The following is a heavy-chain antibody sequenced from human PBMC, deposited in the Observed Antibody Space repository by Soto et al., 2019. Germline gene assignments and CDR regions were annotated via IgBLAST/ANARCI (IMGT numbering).Heavy chain of an antibody. Sequence: QVQLQESGPGLVEPAETLSLTCTVSGGSFSSYYWSWIRQPPGKGLEWIGYIYYSGSTNYNPSLKSRVTILVDTSKNQFSLKLSSVTAADTVAYYCARDIAAAGDDAFDIWGQGTMVTVSS. CDR2: IYYSGST. V-gene: IGHV4-59*01. CDR3: ARDIAAAGDDAFDI. CDR1: GGSFSSYY. D-gene: IGHD6-13*01. J-gene: IGHJ3*02.